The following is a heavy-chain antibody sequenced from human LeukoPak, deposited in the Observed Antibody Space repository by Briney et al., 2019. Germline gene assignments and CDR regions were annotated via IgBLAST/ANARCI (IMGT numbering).Heavy chain of an antibody. J-gene: IGHJ4*02. CDR3: ARRGGSYSHSEF. Sequence: ASVKVSCKASGYTFSSYGIIWVRQAPGQGLQWMGWVSPFNGNTDYAPKLQGRVTMTTDTSTTTAYMELRSLTSDDTAVYYCARRGGSYSHSEFWGQGTLVTVSS. CDR2: VSPFNGNT. D-gene: IGHD1-26*01. V-gene: IGHV1-18*01. CDR1: GYTFSSYG.